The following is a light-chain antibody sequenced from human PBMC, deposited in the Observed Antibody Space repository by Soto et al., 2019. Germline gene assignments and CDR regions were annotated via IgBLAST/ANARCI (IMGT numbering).Light chain of an antibody. V-gene: IGKV1-5*03. CDR1: QSISTW. CDR3: QQYNSYSWT. Sequence: DIQMTQSPSTLPASVGDRVTITCRANQSISTWLAWYQQKPGKAPNLLIYKASRLESGVPSRFSGSGSETEFTLTISGLQPGDSATYYCQQYNSYSWTFGQGTKVDI. J-gene: IGKJ1*01. CDR2: KAS.